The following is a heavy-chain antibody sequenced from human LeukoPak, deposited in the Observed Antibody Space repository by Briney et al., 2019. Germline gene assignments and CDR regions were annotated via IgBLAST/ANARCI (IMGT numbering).Heavy chain of an antibody. CDR3: ARDRWELLPSYYYYYMDV. CDR2: ISAYNGNT. Sequence: ASVKVSCKASGYTFTSYGISWVRQAPGQGLEWMGWISAYNGNTNYAQKLQGRVTMTTDTSTSTAYMELRSLRSDDTAVYYCARDRWELLPSYYYYYMDVWGKGTTDTVSS. CDR1: GYTFTSYG. J-gene: IGHJ6*03. V-gene: IGHV1-18*01. D-gene: IGHD1-26*01.